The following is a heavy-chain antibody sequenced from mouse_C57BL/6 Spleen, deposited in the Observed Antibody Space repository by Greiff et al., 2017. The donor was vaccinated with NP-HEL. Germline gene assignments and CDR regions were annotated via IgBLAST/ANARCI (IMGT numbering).Heavy chain of an antibody. J-gene: IGHJ2*01. D-gene: IGHD1-1*01. V-gene: IGHV1-53*01. CDR3: ARARGTTVVFDY. Sequence: QVQLQQPGTELVQPGASVKLSCKASGYTFTSYWMHWVKQRPGQGLEWIGNINPSNGGTNYNEKFKSKATLTVDKSSSTAYMQLSSLTSEDSAVYYCARARGTTVVFDYWGQGTTLTVSS. CDR2: INPSNGGT. CDR1: GYTFTSYW.